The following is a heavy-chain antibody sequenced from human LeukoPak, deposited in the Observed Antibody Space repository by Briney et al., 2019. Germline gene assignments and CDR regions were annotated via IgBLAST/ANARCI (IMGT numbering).Heavy chain of an antibody. CDR1: GGSISSYY. Sequence: SETLSLTCSVSGGSISSYYWSWIRQPPGKGLEYIGYIYYSGITNYNPSLKSRVTISVDTSKDQFSLNLTSVTAADTAVYYCARLKCISTTCPSRYVMDVWGQGTTVTVSS. V-gene: IGHV4-59*01. J-gene: IGHJ6*02. CDR2: IYYSGIT. CDR3: ARLKCISTTCPSRYVMDV. D-gene: IGHD2-2*01.